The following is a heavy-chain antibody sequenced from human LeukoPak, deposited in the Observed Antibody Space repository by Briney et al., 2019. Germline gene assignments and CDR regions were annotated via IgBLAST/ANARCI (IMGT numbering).Heavy chain of an antibody. CDR2: ISGSGGST. D-gene: IGHD6-19*01. Sequence: PGGSLRVSCAASGFTFSSYGMSWVRQAPGKGLEWVSAISGSGGSTYYADSVKGRFTISRDNSKNTLYLQMNSLRAEDTAVYYCAKGKASGWYIVDYWGQGTLVTVSS. CDR3: AKGKASGWYIVDY. CDR1: GFTFSSYG. J-gene: IGHJ4*02. V-gene: IGHV3-23*01.